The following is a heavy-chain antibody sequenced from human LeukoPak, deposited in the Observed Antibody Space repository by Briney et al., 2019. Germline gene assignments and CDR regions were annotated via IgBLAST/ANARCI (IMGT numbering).Heavy chain of an antibody. CDR3: ARVPGDSSGFYPEYYFDY. CDR1: GGSITSNSYY. CDR2: IYYSGST. Sequence: KPSETLSLTCTISGGSITSNSYYWSWIRQPPGKGLEWIGYIYYSGSTYYNPSLKSRVTISVDTSKNQFSLKLSSVTAADTAVYYCARVPGDSSGFYPEYYFDYWGQGTLVTVSS. J-gene: IGHJ4*02. V-gene: IGHV4-30-4*01. D-gene: IGHD3-22*01.